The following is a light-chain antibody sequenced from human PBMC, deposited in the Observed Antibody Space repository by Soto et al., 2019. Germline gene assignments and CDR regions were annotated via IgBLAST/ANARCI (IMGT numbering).Light chain of an antibody. CDR2: FAS. CDR3: QHYNKWPLT. V-gene: IGKV3-15*01. CDR1: QSVSNN. Sequence: EIVMTQSPATLSVSPGERATLSCRASQSVSNNLAWYQQKPGQAPRLLIYFASTRATGIPARFSGSGSETEFTLTISRLLSEDFAVYYCQHYNKWPLTFGGGTKVETK. J-gene: IGKJ4*01.